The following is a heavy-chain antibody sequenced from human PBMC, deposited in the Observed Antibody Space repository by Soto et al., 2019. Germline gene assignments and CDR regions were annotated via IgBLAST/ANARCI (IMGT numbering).Heavy chain of an antibody. D-gene: IGHD3-10*01. J-gene: IGHJ4*02. CDR3: ARDGVSLVRGVYFDH. CDR2: ISGPGGTM. Sequence: EVQLVESGGGLVQPGGSLRLTCAVSGFSFGGYSMNWVRQAPGKGLECISHISGPGGTMYYADSVKGRFTISRDNGKNSLFLQMNSLRAEDTAVYYCARDGVSLVRGVYFDHWGQGTLVTVSS. V-gene: IGHV3-48*01. CDR1: GFSFGGYS.